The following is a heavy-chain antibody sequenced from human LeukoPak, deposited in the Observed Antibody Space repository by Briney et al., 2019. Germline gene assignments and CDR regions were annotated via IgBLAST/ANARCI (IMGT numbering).Heavy chain of an antibody. CDR3: ARGSWMEEYYYGMDV. V-gene: IGHV1-18*01. Sequence: ASVKVSCKASGYNFTSYGISWVRQAPGQGLEWMGWISAYNGNTNYAQKLQGRVTMTTDTSTSTAYMELRSLRSDDTAVYYCARGSWMEEYYYGMDVWGQGATVTVSS. D-gene: IGHD2-15*01. J-gene: IGHJ6*02. CDR1: GYNFTSYG. CDR2: ISAYNGNT.